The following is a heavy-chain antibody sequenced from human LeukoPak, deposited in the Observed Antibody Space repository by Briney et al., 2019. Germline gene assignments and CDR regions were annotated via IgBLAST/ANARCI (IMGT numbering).Heavy chain of an antibody. V-gene: IGHV4-31*03. D-gene: IGHD3-10*01. CDR3: ARGGGITMVRGDPEYFQH. J-gene: IGHJ1*01. Sequence: SETLSLTCTVSGASISGFYWSWIRQHPGKGLEWIGYIYYSGSTYYNPSLKSRVTISVDTSKNQFSLKLSSVTAADTAVYYCARGGGITMVRGDPEYFQHWGQGTLVTVSS. CDR2: IYYSGST. CDR1: GASISGFY.